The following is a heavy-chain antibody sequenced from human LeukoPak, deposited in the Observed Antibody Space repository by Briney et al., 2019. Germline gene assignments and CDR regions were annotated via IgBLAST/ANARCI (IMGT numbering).Heavy chain of an antibody. V-gene: IGHV1-69*04. D-gene: IGHD3-10*01. CDR2: IIPILGIA. CDR1: GGTFSSYA. Sequence: SVKVSCKASGGTFSSYAISWVRQAPAQGLEWMGRIIPILGIANYAQKFQGRVTITADKSTSTAYMELSSLRSEDTAVYYCASGSDYYGSGSYPPYFDYWGQGTLVTVSS. J-gene: IGHJ4*02. CDR3: ASGSDYYGSGSYPPYFDY.